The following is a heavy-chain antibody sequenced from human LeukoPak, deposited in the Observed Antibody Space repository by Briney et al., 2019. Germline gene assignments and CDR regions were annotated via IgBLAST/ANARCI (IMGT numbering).Heavy chain of an antibody. CDR3: AREIGYSGYGMRFDY. D-gene: IGHD5-12*01. CDR2: INPSGGST. Sequence: GASVKVSCKASGYTFTSYYMHWVRQAPGQGLEWMGIINPSGGSTSYAQKFQGRVTMTRDTSTSAVYMELSSLRSDDTAVYYCAREIGYSGYGMRFDYWGQGTLVTVSS. CDR1: GYTFTSYY. V-gene: IGHV1-46*01. J-gene: IGHJ4*02.